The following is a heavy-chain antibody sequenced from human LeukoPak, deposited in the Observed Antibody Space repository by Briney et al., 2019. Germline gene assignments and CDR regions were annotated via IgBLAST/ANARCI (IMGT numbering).Heavy chain of an antibody. D-gene: IGHD2-2*01. V-gene: IGHV3-21*01. CDR3: ARAGGCSSTSCYAFDY. CDR2: ISSSSSYI. J-gene: IGHJ4*02. Sequence: GGSLRLSCAASGFTFSSYSMNWVRQAPGKGLEWVSSISSSSSYIYYADSVKGRFTISRDNDKNSLYLQMNSLRAEDTAVYYCARAGGCSSTSCYAFDYWGQGTLVTVSS. CDR1: GFTFSSYS.